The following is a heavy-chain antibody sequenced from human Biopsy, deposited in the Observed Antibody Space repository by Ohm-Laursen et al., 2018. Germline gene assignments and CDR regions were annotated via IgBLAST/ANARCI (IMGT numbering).Heavy chain of an antibody. V-gene: IGHV1-18*01. CDR3: ARERGGYKRTDY. CDR1: GYTFTSYG. CDR2: INTYNGNT. D-gene: IGHD5-24*01. J-gene: IGHJ4*02. Sequence: ASVKVSCKASGYTFTSYGISWVRQAPGQGLEWMGWINTYNGNTNYAQNLQGRVTMTTDTSTSTAYMELRSLRSDDTAVYYCARERGGYKRTDYRGQGTLVTVSS.